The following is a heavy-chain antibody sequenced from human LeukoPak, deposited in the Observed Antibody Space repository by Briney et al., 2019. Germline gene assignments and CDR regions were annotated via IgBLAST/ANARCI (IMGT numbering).Heavy chain of an antibody. J-gene: IGHJ6*02. Sequence: GGSLRLSCAASGFTFSSYAMHWVRQAPGKGLEWVAVISYDGSNKYYADSVKGRFTSSRDNSKNTLYLQMNSPRAEDTAVYYCARTYSSGWYLHDYYYGMDVWGQGTTVTVSS. CDR3: ARTYSSGWYLHDYYYGMDV. CDR2: ISYDGSNK. D-gene: IGHD6-19*01. CDR1: GFTFSSYA. V-gene: IGHV3-30-3*01.